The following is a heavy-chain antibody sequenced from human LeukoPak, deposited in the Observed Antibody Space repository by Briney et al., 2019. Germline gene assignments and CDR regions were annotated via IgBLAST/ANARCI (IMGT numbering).Heavy chain of an antibody. CDR2: ISSSGSTI. V-gene: IGHV3-48*03. CDR1: GFTFSRYE. J-gene: IGHJ3*02. Sequence: PGGSLRLSCAASGFTFSRYEMNWGRQAPGEGLEWVSYISSSGSTIYYADSLKGRFTISRDNAKNSLYLQMNSLRAEDTAVYYCARVMMRAFDIWGQGTMVTVSS. D-gene: IGHD3-16*01. CDR3: ARVMMRAFDI.